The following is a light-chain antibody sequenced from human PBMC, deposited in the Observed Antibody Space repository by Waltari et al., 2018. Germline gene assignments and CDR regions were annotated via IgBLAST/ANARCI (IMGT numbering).Light chain of an antibody. CDR3: SAWDDSVHV. V-gene: IGLV1-44*01. CDR1: TSNLGSNN. Sequence: QSGLTQSPSVSGTPGQRVTISCSGSTSNLGSNNVNWYQQFPGTAPKPLIYRNSERPSGVPDRFSGSKSGTSASLAISGLQSEDEAEYYCSAWDDSVHVFGTGTRVTVL. J-gene: IGLJ1*01. CDR2: RNS.